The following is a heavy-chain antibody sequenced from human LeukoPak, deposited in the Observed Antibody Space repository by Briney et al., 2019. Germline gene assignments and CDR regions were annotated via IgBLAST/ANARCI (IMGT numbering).Heavy chain of an antibody. Sequence: ASVKVSCKVSGYTLTELSMHWVRQAPGKGLEWIGGFDPEDGETIYAQKFQGRVTMTEDTSTDTAYMELSSLRSEDTAVYYCATWPLIVGAVNDAFDIWGQGTMVTVSS. CDR2: FDPEDGET. D-gene: IGHD1-26*01. V-gene: IGHV1-24*01. CDR1: GYTLTELS. J-gene: IGHJ3*02. CDR3: ATWPLIVGAVNDAFDI.